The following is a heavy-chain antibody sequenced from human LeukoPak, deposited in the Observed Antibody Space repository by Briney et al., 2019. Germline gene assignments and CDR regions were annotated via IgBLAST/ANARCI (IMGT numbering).Heavy chain of an antibody. CDR2: KYYSGST. V-gene: IGHV4-61*01. Sequence: SETLSLTCDVSGVSINTCCYYWTWIRQPPGKGLEWIGYKYYSGSTRYNSSLRSRLTISLDSSKNQLSLRLTSVTAADTAVYYCARGRSYGFDFDSWGPGTLVIVSS. J-gene: IGHJ4*02. CDR1: GVSINTCCYY. D-gene: IGHD5-18*01. CDR3: ARGRSYGFDFDS.